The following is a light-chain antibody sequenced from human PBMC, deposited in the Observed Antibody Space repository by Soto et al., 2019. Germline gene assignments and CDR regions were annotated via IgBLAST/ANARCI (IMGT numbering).Light chain of an antibody. J-gene: IGKJ5*01. Sequence: EIVLTQSPGTLSLSPGERATLSCRSSQSVSISYLAWYQQKPGQAPRLLIYGASSRATGIPARFSDRGSGTDFTLTISSLEPEDFAVYYCQQRTIWPPSITFGQGTRLEIK. CDR3: QQRTIWPPSIT. CDR1: QSVSISY. CDR2: GAS. V-gene: IGKV3D-20*02.